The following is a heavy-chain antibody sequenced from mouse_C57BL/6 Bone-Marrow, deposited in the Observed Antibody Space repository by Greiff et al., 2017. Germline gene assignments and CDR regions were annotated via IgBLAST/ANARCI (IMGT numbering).Heavy chain of an antibody. CDR2: IYWDDDK. CDR1: GFSLSTSGMG. Sequence: QVQLKESGPGILQSSQTLSLSCSFSGFSLSTSGMGVSWIRQPSGKGLEWLAHIYWDDDKRYNPSLKSRLTISKDTSRNQVFLKITSVETADTATYYCARLRGDWYFDVWGTGTTVTVSS. D-gene: IGHD2-12*01. V-gene: IGHV8-12*01. J-gene: IGHJ1*03. CDR3: ARLRGDWYFDV.